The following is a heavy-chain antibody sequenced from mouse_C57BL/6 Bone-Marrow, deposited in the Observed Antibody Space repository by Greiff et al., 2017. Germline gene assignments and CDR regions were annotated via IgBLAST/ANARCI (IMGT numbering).Heavy chain of an antibody. Sequence: EVKLQESGAELVKPGASVKLSCTASGFNIKDYYMHWVKQRTEQGLEWIGRIDPEDGETKYAPKFPGKATITADTSSNTAYLQLSSLTSEDTAVYYCARSRYFDVWGTGTTVTVSS. J-gene: IGHJ1*03. CDR3: ARSRYFDV. CDR2: IDPEDGET. V-gene: IGHV14-2*01. CDR1: GFNIKDYY.